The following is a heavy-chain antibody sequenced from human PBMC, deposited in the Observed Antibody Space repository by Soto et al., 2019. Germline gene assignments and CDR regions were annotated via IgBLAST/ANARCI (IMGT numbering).Heavy chain of an antibody. CDR2: IIPIFGTA. D-gene: IGHD3-22*01. J-gene: IGHJ4*02. CDR3: ARWITPNYDSSGSLDY. Sequence: QVQLLQSGAEVKQPGSSVKVSCKASGGTFSSYAISWVRQAPGQGLEWMGGIIPIFGTANYAQKFQGRVTITADESTSTAYMELSSLRSEDTAVYYCARWITPNYDSSGSLDYWGQGTLVAVSS. CDR1: GGTFSSYA. V-gene: IGHV1-69*01.